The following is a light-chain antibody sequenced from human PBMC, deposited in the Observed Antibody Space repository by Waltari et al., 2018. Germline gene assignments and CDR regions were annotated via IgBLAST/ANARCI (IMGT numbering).Light chain of an antibody. V-gene: IGLV2-11*01. CDR1: SSDVGYYNY. Sequence: QSALTQPRSVSGSPGQSVTISCTGTSSDVGYYNYVSWYQQHPGKAPKVMIDDVNERPSGVPDRFSGSKSVTTASLTISGLQAEDEADYYCCSYAGSYLRVFGGGTKLTVL. CDR2: DVN. CDR3: CSYAGSYLRV. J-gene: IGLJ2*01.